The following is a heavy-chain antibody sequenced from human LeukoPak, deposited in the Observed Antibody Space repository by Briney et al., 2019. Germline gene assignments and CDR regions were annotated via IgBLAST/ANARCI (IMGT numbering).Heavy chain of an antibody. V-gene: IGHV4-34*01. J-gene: IGHJ5*02. Sequence: SETLSLTCAVYGGSFSGYYWGWIRQPPGKGLEWIGEINHSGSTNYNPSLKSRVTISVDTSKNQFSLKLSSVTAADTAVYYCAVTGDYEGYNWFDPWGQGTLVTVSS. CDR1: GGSFSGYY. CDR3: AVTGDYEGYNWFDP. D-gene: IGHD4-17*01. CDR2: INHSGST.